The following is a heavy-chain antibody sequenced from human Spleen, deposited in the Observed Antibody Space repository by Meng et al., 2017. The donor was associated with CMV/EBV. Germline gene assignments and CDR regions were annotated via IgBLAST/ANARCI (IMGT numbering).Heavy chain of an antibody. CDR3: ARDPRVLGLGMDV. Sequence: ASVKVSCKASGYTFTSYDINWVRQAPGQGLEWMGWINPNSGGTNYAQKFQGRVTMTRDTSISTAYMELSRLRSDDTAVYYCARDPRVLGLGMDVWGQGTTVTVSS. CDR1: GYTFTSYD. V-gene: IGHV1-2*02. J-gene: IGHJ6*02. CDR2: INPNSGGT.